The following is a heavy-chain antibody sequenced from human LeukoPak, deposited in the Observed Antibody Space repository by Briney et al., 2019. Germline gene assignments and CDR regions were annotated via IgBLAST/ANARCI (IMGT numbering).Heavy chain of an antibody. CDR2: INPGDSET. CDR1: GYSFTSYW. D-gene: IGHD6-19*01. CDR3: ARPGYRSRYFDY. V-gene: IGHV5-51*01. Sequence: PGESLKISCKVSGYSFTSYWIGWVRQMPGKGLEWMGVINPGDSETKYSPSLQGQVTISADKSISTAYLQWSSLTASDTAMYYCARPGYRSRYFDYWGQGALVTVSS. J-gene: IGHJ4*02.